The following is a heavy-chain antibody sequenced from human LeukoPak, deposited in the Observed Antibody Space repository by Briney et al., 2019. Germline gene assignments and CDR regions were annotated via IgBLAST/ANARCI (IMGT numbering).Heavy chain of an antibody. Sequence: PGGSLRLSCAAPGFTFSSYGMHWVRQAPGKGLEWVSVIYISGSTYYADSVKGRFTISRDNSKNTLYLQMNSLRAEDTAVYYCAREVASTYNWFDPWGQGTLVTVSS. D-gene: IGHD5/OR15-5a*01. CDR2: IYISGST. CDR1: GFTFSSYG. J-gene: IGHJ5*02. CDR3: AREVASTYNWFDP. V-gene: IGHV3-53*01.